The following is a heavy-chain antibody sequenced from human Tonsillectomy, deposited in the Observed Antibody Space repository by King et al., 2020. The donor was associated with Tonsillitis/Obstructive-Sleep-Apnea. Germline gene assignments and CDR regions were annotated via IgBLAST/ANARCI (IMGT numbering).Heavy chain of an antibody. D-gene: IGHD1-1*01. CDR2: INAGNGNT. CDR1: GYTFTSYA. V-gene: IGHV1-3*01. Sequence: QLVQSGAEVKKPGASVKVSCKASGYTFTSYAMHWVRQAPGQRLEWMGWINAGNGNTKYSQKFQGRFTITRDTSASTAYMELSSLRSEDTAVYYCARDRASGTRWFDPWGQGTLVTVSS. CDR3: ARDRASGTRWFDP. J-gene: IGHJ5*02.